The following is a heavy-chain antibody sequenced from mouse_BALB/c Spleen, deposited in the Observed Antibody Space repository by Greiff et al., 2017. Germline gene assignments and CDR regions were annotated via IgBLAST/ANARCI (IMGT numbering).Heavy chain of an antibody. CDR1: GYAFTNYL. D-gene: IGHD2-1*01. J-gene: IGHJ2*01. Sequence: QVQLQQSGAELVRPGTSVKVSCKASGYAFTNYLIEWVKQRPGQGLEWIGVINPGSGGPNYNEKFKGKATLTADKSSSTAYMQLSSLTSDDSAVYFCARSGGNYNFDYWGQGTTLTVSS. CDR2: INPGSGGP. V-gene: IGHV1-54*01. CDR3: ARSGGNYNFDY.